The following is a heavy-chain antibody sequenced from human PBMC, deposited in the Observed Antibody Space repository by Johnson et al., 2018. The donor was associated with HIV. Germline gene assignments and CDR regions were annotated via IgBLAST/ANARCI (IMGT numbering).Heavy chain of an antibody. CDR2: ISWTSGSI. J-gene: IGHJ3*02. CDR1: GFTFDDYA. Sequence: QLVESGGGLVQPGRSLRLSCAASGFTFDDYAMHWVRQAPGKCLEWVSGISWTSGSIGYADSVKGRFTISRDNAKNSLYLQMNSLRAEDTALYYCAKALSSGWFYAFDIWGQGTMVTVSS. V-gene: IGHV3-9*01. CDR3: AKALSSGWFYAFDI. D-gene: IGHD3-22*01.